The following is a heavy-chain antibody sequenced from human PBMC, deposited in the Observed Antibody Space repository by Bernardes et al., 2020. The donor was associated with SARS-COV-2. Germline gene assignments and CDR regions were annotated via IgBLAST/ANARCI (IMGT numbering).Heavy chain of an antibody. CDR3: AKCVYTSGYYGFDY. CDR1: GFTFSNTG. CDR2: ISASGSTT. J-gene: IGHJ4*02. Sequence: GGSLRLSCATSGFTFSNTGMGWVRQAPGKGLEWVSSISASGSTTYYADSVKGRFTLSRDNSNNTLYLQLSSLRAEDTAIYFCAKCVYTSGYYGFDYWGQGSLVTVSS. V-gene: IGHV3-23*01. D-gene: IGHD5-12*01.